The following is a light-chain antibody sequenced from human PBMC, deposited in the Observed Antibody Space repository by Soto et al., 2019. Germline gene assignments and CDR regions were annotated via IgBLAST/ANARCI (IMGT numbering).Light chain of an antibody. V-gene: IGKV3D-15*01. CDR1: QSVSNN. CDR3: QQYNNWPIT. CDR2: GAS. J-gene: IGKJ5*01. Sequence: IVLTQSPGTLSLSPWERANICCRASQSVSNNYLAWYQQKPGQAPRLLIYGASTRATDIPARFSGSGSVTEFTLTISSLQSEDFAIYYCQQYNNWPITFGQRTRLEI.